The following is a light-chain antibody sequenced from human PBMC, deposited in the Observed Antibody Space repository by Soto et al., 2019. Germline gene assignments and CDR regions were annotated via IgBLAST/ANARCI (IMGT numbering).Light chain of an antibody. J-gene: IGKJ5*01. Sequence: DIQMTQSPSSLSASVGDRVTITCRASQSISSYLNWYQQKPGKAPKXLIYAASSLQSGVPSRFSGSGSGTDLTITISSLQPEDFETDYCQQRYSTPPTFGQGTRLEIK. CDR1: QSISSY. CDR2: AAS. CDR3: QQRYSTPPT. V-gene: IGKV1-39*01.